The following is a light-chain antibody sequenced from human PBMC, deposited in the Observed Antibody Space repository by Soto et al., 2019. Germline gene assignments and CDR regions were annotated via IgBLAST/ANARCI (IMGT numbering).Light chain of an antibody. Sequence: EIVLTQSPATLSLSPGERVTLSCRASQSVSSYLAWYQQKPGQAPRLLIYDASNRATGIPARFSGSGSGTDFTLTISSLEPEDFAVYSCQQRSNWITFGQGTRLEIE. CDR2: DAS. CDR1: QSVSSY. V-gene: IGKV3-11*01. J-gene: IGKJ5*01. CDR3: QQRSNWIT.